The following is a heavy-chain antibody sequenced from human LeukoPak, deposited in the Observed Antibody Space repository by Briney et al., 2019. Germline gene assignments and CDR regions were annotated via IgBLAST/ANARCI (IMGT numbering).Heavy chain of an antibody. CDR3: ARGRWLQLGDAFDI. J-gene: IGHJ3*02. Sequence: SVKVSCKASGGTFTSYAISWVRQAPGQGLEWMGGIIPIFGTANYAQKLQGRVTITTDESTSTAYMELSSLRSEDTAVYYCARGRWLQLGDAFDIWGRGTVVTVSS. CDR2: IIPIFGTA. CDR1: GGTFTSYA. V-gene: IGHV1-69*05. D-gene: IGHD5-24*01.